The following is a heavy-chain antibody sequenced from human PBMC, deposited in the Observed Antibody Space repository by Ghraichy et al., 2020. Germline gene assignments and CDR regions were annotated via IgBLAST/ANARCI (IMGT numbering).Heavy chain of an antibody. J-gene: IGHJ6*02. CDR3: ARARSVTVGRYYYYGMDV. D-gene: IGHD4-11*01. CDR1: GFTFSSYS. CDR2: ISSSSSTI. Sequence: GGSLRLSCAASGFTFSSYSMNWVRQAPGKGLEWVSYISSSSSTIYYADSVKGRFTISRDNAKNSLYLQMNSLRAEDTAVYYCARARSVTVGRYYYYGMDVWGQGTTVTVSS. V-gene: IGHV3-48*04.